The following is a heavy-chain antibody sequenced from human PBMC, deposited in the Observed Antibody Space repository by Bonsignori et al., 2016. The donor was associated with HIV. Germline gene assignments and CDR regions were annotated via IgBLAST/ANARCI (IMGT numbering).Heavy chain of an antibody. D-gene: IGHD1-26*01. CDR3: ARDGGIVGATDAFDI. J-gene: IGHJ3*02. V-gene: IGHV3-21*01. CDR2: ISSSSSYI. Sequence: VRQAPGKGLEWVSSISSSSSYIYYADSVKGRFTISRDNAKNSLYLQMNSLRAEDTAVYYCARDGGIVGATDAFDIWGPRDNGHRLL.